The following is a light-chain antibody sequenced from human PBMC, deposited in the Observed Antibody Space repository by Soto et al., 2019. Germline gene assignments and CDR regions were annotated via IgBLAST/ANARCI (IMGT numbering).Light chain of an antibody. CDR2: LGS. J-gene: IGKJ5*01. CDR1: QSLLHSNGYNY. CDR3: TQPPHTPPT. Sequence: DIVMTQSPLSLPVTPGEPASISCRSSQSLLHSNGYNYLDWYLQKPGQSPQLLIYLGSNRASGVPDRFSGSGSGTDFTLKISRMEGVDVGIYSCTQPPHTPPTFGEGTRVDIK. V-gene: IGKV2-28*01.